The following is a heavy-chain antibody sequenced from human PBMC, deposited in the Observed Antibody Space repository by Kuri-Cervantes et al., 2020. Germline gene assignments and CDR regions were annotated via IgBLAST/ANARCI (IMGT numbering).Heavy chain of an antibody. CDR3: ARTTTGTTLGSPFKDYYYYYYMDV. CDR1: GYTLTELS. V-gene: IGHV1-24*01. J-gene: IGHJ6*03. Sequence: ASVKVSCKVSGYTLTELSMHWVRQAPGKELEWMGGFDPEDGETIYAQKFQGRVTMTRNTSISTAYMELSSLRSEDTAVYYCARTTTGTTLGSPFKDYYYYYYMDVWGKGTTVTVSS. CDR2: FDPEDGET. D-gene: IGHD1-1*01.